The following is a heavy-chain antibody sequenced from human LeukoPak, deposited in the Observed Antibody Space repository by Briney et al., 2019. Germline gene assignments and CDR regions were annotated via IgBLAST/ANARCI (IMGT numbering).Heavy chain of an antibody. Sequence: GGSLRLSCAASGFTFSSYGMSWVRQAPGKGLEWVSGISGGGGSTYYADSVKVRFTISRDNSKNTLYLQVHSLRAEDSAIYYCAKDEYVLTGYFGYWGQGTLVTVSS. CDR1: GFTFSSYG. CDR3: AKDEYVLTGYFGY. J-gene: IGHJ4*02. D-gene: IGHD3-9*01. CDR2: ISGGGGST. V-gene: IGHV3-23*01.